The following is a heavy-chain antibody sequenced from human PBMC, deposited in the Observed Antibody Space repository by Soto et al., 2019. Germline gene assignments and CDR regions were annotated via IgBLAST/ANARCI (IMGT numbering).Heavy chain of an antibody. Sequence: ASVKVSCKASGYTFTSYYMHWVRQAPGQGLEWMGIINPSGGSTSYAQKFQGRVTMTRDTSTSTVYMELSSLRSEDTAVYYCARVREYYXFWSGYYSSYYYYGMDVWGQGTTVTVSS. CDR3: ARVREYYXFWSGYYSSYYYYGMDV. CDR2: INPSGGST. D-gene: IGHD3-3*01. V-gene: IGHV1-46*01. CDR1: GYTFTSYY. J-gene: IGHJ6*02.